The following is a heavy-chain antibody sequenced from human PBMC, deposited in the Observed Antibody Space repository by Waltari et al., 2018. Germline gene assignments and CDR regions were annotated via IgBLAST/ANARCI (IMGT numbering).Heavy chain of an antibody. V-gene: IGHV3-74*01. CDR3: ARVYFDALDI. CDR2: INSEGTST. Sequence: EVQLVESGGGLVQLGGSLRVSCAASGFTFRSYWMHWVRQAPGKGRVWVSRINSEGTSTTYADSVKGRFTISRDNAKNTLYLQMNSLRAEDTAVYYCARVYFDALDIWGQGTMVTVSS. D-gene: IGHD2-8*01. CDR1: GFTFRSYW. J-gene: IGHJ3*02.